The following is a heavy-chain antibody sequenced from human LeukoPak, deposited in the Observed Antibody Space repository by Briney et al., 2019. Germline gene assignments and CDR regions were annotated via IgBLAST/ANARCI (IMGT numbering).Heavy chain of an antibody. V-gene: IGHV3-7*01. D-gene: IGHD2-21*01. CDR2: INQDGSDK. J-gene: IGHJ3*01. CDR3: VIIGCYRGVCGFDV. CDR1: EFTFNKYW. Sequence: GGSLRLSCIGSEFTFNKYWMNWVRQAPGQGLEWVANINQDGSDKNYVDSVKGRFTISRDNARNSLYLQMNSLRAEDTAVYYCVIIGCYRGVCGFDVWGQGTMVTVSS.